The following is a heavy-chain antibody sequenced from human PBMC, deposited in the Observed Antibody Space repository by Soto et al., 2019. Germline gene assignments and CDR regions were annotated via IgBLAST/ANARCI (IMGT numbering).Heavy chain of an antibody. Sequence: GGSLWLSRAASGFSFSHYEMYWVRQAPGKGLEYVSGISNNGAHTDYAKSVKGRFTISRDNSENTLYLQMGSLRAEDMALYYCARDNTILPETLLYYYYYYMDVWGKGTTVTVSS. CDR2: ISNNGAHT. V-gene: IGHV3-64*01. CDR3: ARDNTILPETLLYYYYYYMDV. CDR1: GFSFSHYE. J-gene: IGHJ6*03. D-gene: IGHD2-15*01.